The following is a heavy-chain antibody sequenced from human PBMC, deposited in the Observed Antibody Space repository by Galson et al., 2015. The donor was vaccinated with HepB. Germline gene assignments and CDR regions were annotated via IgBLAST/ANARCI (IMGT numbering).Heavy chain of an antibody. CDR1: GYSFTSYW. CDR3: ARGGSSSFQAWQTPDYFDY. J-gene: IGHJ4*02. D-gene: IGHD6-6*01. Sequence: QSGAEVKKPGESLKISCKGSGYSFTSYWIGWVRQMPGKGLEWMGIIYPGDSDTRYSPSFQGQVTISADKSISTAYLQWSSLKVSDTAMYYCARGGSSSFQAWQTPDYFDYWGQGTLVTVSS. V-gene: IGHV5-51*01. CDR2: IYPGDSDT.